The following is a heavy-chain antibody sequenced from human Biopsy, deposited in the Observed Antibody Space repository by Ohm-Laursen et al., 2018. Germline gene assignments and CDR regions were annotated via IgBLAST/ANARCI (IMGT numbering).Heavy chain of an antibody. D-gene: IGHD6-19*01. V-gene: IGHV3-33*08. CDR2: IWYDGTNE. CDR1: GLSFSSYG. J-gene: IGHJ2*01. Sequence: SLRLSCTASGLSFSSYGMHWVRQAPGKGLEWISLIWYDGTNEDYADSVKGRFTISRGNSKNTLYLQINTLTLEDTAFYYCARGLSSGWYGYFDVWGRGTLVTVSS. CDR3: ARGLSSGWYGYFDV.